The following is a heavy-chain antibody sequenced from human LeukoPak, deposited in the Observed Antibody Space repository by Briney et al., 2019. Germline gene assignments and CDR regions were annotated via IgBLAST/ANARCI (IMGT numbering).Heavy chain of an antibody. CDR2: VWYDGSNQ. D-gene: IGHD2-21*02. V-gene: IGHV3-33*06. Sequence: SGGSLRLSCAASGFTFSSYWMSWVRQAPGKGLEWVAIVWYDGSNQYYADSVKGRFTISRDNSKNTVDLQMNSLRVEDTAVYFCAKDKDTPATAQPQRGYFESWGQGTLVTVSA. CDR1: GFTFSSYW. J-gene: IGHJ4*02. CDR3: AKDKDTPATAQPQRGYFES.